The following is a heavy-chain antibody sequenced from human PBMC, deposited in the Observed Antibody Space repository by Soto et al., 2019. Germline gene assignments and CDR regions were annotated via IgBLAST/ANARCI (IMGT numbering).Heavy chain of an antibody. CDR2: ISSGSSAI. CDR3: ARDTPFDY. Sequence: WSLRLSCAASGFTFSDYSMNWVRQAPGKGLEWVAYISSGSSAIYYADSVKGRFTISRDNVKNSLYLQMNSLRDEDTAVYYCARDTPFDYWGQGALVTVSS. J-gene: IGHJ4*02. CDR1: GFTFSDYS. V-gene: IGHV3-48*02.